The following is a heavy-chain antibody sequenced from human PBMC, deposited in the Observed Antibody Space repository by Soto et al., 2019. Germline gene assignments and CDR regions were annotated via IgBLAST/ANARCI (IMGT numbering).Heavy chain of an antibody. Sequence: EVQLLESGGGLVQPGGSLRLSCAASGFTFSSYAMSWVRQAPGKGLEWVSAISGSGGSTYYADSVKGRFTISRDNSKNTLYLQMNSLRAEDTAVDYCSKCVGATVGPFDYWGQGTLVTVSS. CDR1: GFTFSSYA. CDR2: ISGSGGST. CDR3: SKCVGATVGPFDY. J-gene: IGHJ4*02. D-gene: IGHD1-26*01. V-gene: IGHV3-23*01.